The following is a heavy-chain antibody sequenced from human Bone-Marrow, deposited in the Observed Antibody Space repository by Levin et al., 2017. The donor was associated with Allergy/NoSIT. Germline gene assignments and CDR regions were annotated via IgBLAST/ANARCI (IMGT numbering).Heavy chain of an antibody. CDR2: ISPGNSKT. Sequence: KVSCKVFGFAFTTYSIGWVRQMPGKGLEWMGIISPGNSKTLYSPSFQGQVTISVDKSTSTAYLQVISLKTSDSATYFCARLDGYTEPSGFIYGLDIWGQGTTVIVSS. D-gene: IGHD5-18*01. J-gene: IGHJ6*02. V-gene: IGHV5-51*01. CDR3: ARLDGYTEPSGFIYGLDI. CDR1: GFAFTTYS.